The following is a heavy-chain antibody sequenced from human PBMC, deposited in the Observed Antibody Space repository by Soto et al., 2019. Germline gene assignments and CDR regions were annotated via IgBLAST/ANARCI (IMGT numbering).Heavy chain of an antibody. Sequence: PGGSLILSCAASGFTFSSYSMNWVRQAPGKGLEWVSSISSSSSYIYYADSVKGRFTISRDNAKNSLYLQMNSLRAEDTAVYYCARDRSYDSSGYSHWGQGTLVTVSS. CDR2: ISSSSSYI. J-gene: IGHJ4*02. D-gene: IGHD3-22*01. V-gene: IGHV3-21*01. CDR1: GFTFSSYS. CDR3: ARDRSYDSSGYSH.